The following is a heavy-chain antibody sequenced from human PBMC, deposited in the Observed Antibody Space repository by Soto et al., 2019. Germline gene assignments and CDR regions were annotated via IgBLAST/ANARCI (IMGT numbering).Heavy chain of an antibody. CDR1: GGSISSGDYY. J-gene: IGHJ4*02. D-gene: IGHD6-6*01. Sequence: SETLSLTCTVSGGSISSGDYYWSWIRQPPGKGLEWIGYIYYSGSTYYNPSLKSRVTISVDTSKNQFSLKLSSVTAADTAVYYCARVSKQPVGLIQDWGQGTLVTVSS. V-gene: IGHV4-30-4*01. CDR3: ARVSKQPVGLIQD. CDR2: IYYSGST.